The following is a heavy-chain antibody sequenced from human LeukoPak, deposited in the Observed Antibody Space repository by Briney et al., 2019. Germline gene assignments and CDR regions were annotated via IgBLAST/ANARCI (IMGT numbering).Heavy chain of an antibody. CDR3: AREGIAAERDAFDI. CDR1: GFTFSSYG. CDR2: IRYDGSNK. J-gene: IGHJ3*02. Sequence: PGGSLRLSCAASGFTFSSYGMHWVRQAPGKGLEWVAFIRYDGSNKYYADSVKGRFTISRDNSKNTLYLQMNSLRAEDTAVYYCAREGIAAERDAFDIWGQGTMVTVSS. V-gene: IGHV3-30*02. D-gene: IGHD6-13*01.